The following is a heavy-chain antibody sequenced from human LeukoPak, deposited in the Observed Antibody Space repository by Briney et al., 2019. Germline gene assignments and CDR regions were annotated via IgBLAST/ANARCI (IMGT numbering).Heavy chain of an antibody. CDR2: IYSGGST. D-gene: IGHD3-22*01. CDR3: AREGYYYDSSGYYYFDY. CDR1: GFTFSSNY. Sequence: GGSLRLSCAASGFTFSSNYTSWVRQAPGKGLEWVSVIYSGGSTYYADSVKGRFTISRDNSKNTLYLQMNSLRAEDTAVYYCAREGYYYDSSGYYYFDYWGQGTLVTVSS. J-gene: IGHJ4*02. V-gene: IGHV3-53*01.